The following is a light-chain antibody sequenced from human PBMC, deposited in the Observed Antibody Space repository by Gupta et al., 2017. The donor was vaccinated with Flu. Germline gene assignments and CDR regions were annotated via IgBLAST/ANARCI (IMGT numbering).Light chain of an antibody. V-gene: IGLV2-18*02. CDR1: SSDIGTDNR. J-gene: IGLJ1*01. Sequence: SALTQPPSVSGSPGQSGTISCTGTSSDIGTDNRVSWSQPPPGTAPKLMIYEVSNRPAGVPDRLSASKSGNTASLTISGHQGEDEADYYCTSDTSSSTYVFGTGTKVTVL. CDR3: TSDTSSSTYV. CDR2: EVS.